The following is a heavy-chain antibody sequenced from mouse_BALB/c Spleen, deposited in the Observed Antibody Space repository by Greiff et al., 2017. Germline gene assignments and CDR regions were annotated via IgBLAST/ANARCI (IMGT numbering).Heavy chain of an antibody. CDR1: GFSLTSYG. V-gene: IGHV2-2*02. J-gene: IGHJ4*01. Sequence: VKLVESGPGLVQPSQSLSITCTVSGFSLTSYGVHWVRQSPGKGLEWLGVIWSGGSTDYNAAFISRLSISKDNSKSQVFFKMNSLQANDTAIYYCARTNGNHYYAMDYWGQGTSVTVSS. CDR3: ARTNGNHYYAMDY. D-gene: IGHD2-1*01. CDR2: IWSGGST.